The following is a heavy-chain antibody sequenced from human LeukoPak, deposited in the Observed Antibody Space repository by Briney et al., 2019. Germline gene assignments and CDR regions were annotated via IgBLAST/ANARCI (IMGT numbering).Heavy chain of an antibody. CDR3: ARVRFVGAFDY. V-gene: IGHV3-30*03. CDR2: ISYDGSNK. CDR1: GFTFSSYG. J-gene: IGHJ4*02. D-gene: IGHD3-16*01. Sequence: PGGSLRLSCAASGFTFSSYGMHWVRQAPGKGLEWVAVISYDGSNKYYADSVKGRFTISRDNAKNSLYLQMNSLRAEDTAVYYCARVRFVGAFDYWDQGTLVTVSS.